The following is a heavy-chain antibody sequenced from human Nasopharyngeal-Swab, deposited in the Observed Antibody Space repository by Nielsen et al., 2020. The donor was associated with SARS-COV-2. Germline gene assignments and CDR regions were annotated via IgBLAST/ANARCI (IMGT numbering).Heavy chain of an antibody. D-gene: IGHD3-3*01. CDR2: IYYSGST. J-gene: IGHJ6*02. CDR3: ARGHSTITIFGVVIRSGMDV. V-gene: IGHV4-59*11. Sequence: SETLSLTCNVSGGSISSHYWSWIRQSPGKGLEWIGYIYYSGSTYYNPSLKSRVTISVDTSKNQFSLKLSSVTAADTAVYYCARGHSTITIFGVVIRSGMDVWGQGTTVTVSS. CDR1: GGSISSHY.